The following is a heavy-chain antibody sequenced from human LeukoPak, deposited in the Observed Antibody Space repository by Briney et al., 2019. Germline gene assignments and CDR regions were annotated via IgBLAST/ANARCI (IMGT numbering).Heavy chain of an antibody. V-gene: IGHV3-15*01. CDR3: TTLYAVSDY. D-gene: IGHD2-8*01. J-gene: IGHJ4*02. Sequence: GGSLRLSCGASGFTFSDYSMSWVRQAPGKGLEWVGRIKSKTDGGTTDYAAPVKGRFTISRDDSKNTLYLQMNSLKTEDTAVYYCTTLYAVSDYWGQGTLVTVSS. CDR1: GFTFSDYS. CDR2: IKSKTDGGTT.